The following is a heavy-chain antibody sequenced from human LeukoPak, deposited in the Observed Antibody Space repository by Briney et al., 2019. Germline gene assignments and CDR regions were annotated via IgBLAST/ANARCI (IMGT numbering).Heavy chain of an antibody. D-gene: IGHD3-10*01. V-gene: IGHV4-4*07. Sequence: SETLSLTCTVSGGPIRSYYRSWIRQAAGKGLEWIGRIHTSGSTNYNPSLTSRLTLSVDPSHNQFSLKLGSVPAADTAVYYCARVTMVRGVITPLDYWGQGTLVTVSS. CDR1: GGPIRSYY. CDR3: ARVTMVRGVITPLDY. J-gene: IGHJ4*02. CDR2: IHTSGST.